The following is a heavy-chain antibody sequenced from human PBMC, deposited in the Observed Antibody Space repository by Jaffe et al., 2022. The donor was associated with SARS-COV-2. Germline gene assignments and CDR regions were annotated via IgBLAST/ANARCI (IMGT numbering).Heavy chain of an antibody. Sequence: QVRLVESGGGLVKPGGSLRLSCAASGFTFSDYFMSWIRQAPGKGLEWVSYISGSANTIYYADSVKGRFTISRDNAKNSLYLQMNSLRAEDTAVYYCVRASGMDAFDIWGQGTMVTVSS. CDR1: GFTFSDYF. V-gene: IGHV3-11*01. D-gene: IGHD2-15*01. J-gene: IGHJ3*02. CDR2: ISGSANTI. CDR3: VRASGMDAFDI.